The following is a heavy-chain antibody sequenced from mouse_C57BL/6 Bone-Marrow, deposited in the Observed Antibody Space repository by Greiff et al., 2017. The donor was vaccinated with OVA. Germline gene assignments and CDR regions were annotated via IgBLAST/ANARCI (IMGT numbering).Heavy chain of an antibody. J-gene: IGHJ4*01. CDR2: ISSGGSYT. CDR3: ARLNSSYYAMDY. CDR1: GFTFSSYG. Sequence: EVKLQESGGDLVKPGGSLKLSCAASGFTFSSYGMSWVRQTPDKRLEWVATISSGGSYTYYPDSVKGRFTISRDNAKNTLYLQMSSLKSEDTAMYYCARLNSSYYAMDYWGQGTSVTVSS. V-gene: IGHV5-6*01.